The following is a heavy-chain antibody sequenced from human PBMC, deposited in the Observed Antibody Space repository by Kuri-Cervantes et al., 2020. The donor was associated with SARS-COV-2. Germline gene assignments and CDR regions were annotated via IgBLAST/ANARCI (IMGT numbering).Heavy chain of an antibody. Sequence: ASVKVSCKASGYTFSSYAIHWVRQAPGQGLEWMGWINTATGNTHYSQKFQDRVTITRDTAASTEYMDLNSLRSEDTAVYYCAREVGYCDSGRCYGLDAFDIWGQGTMVTVS. CDR3: AREVGYCDSGRCYGLDAFDI. V-gene: IGHV1-3*04. J-gene: IGHJ3*02. CDR2: INTATGNT. CDR1: GYTFSSYA. D-gene: IGHD2-2*01.